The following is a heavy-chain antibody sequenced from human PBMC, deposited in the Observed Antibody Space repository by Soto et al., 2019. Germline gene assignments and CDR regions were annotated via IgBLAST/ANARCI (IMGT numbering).Heavy chain of an antibody. D-gene: IGHD2-15*01. J-gene: IGHJ4*03. CDR2: ITSSGRTT. CDR1: GFTFSDYY. V-gene: IGHV3-11*01. Sequence: QVQLVESGGGLVKPGGSLRLSCAASGFTFSDYYMNWIRQAPGKGLEWVSYITSSGRTTYYADSVKGRFTISRDNAKNHATNYAKRPTARGTTTTQSLTGRKTRVRRGTRTYGHSVSWWGGARARNPRPPSHHPGRAGWGQAPPV. CDR3: LTGRKTRVRRGTRTYGHSVSWWGGARARNPRPPSHHPGRAG.